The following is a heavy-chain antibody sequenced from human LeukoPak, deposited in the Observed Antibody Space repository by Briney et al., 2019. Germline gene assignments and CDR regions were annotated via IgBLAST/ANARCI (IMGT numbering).Heavy chain of an antibody. CDR2: IRYDGSRK. CDR1: GFTFSSYV. Sequence: PGGSLRLSCAASGFTFSSYVMHWVRQAPGKGLEWVAFIRYDGSRKHYTDSVKGRFTISRDNSKNTLYLQMNSLRAEDTAVYYCAKDGSRYCSGGSCYLDPWGQGTLVTVSS. V-gene: IGHV3-30*02. D-gene: IGHD2-15*01. CDR3: AKDGSRYCSGGSCYLDP. J-gene: IGHJ5*02.